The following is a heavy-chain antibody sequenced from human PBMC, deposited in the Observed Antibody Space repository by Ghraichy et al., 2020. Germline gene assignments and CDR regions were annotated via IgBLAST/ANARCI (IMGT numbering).Heavy chain of an antibody. V-gene: IGHV3-49*04. J-gene: IGHJ4*02. CDR3: VRGITFTGVKYYFDY. D-gene: IGHD2-8*02. Sequence: GGSLRLSCTSSGFTFADYPINWVRQAPGKGLEWVGLIRTKTYGETTEYAESVKGRFTISRDNSKSTAYLQMNHLVTEDSSLYYCVRGITFTGVKYYFDYWGQGILVTVSS. CDR2: IRTKTYGETT. CDR1: GFTFADYP.